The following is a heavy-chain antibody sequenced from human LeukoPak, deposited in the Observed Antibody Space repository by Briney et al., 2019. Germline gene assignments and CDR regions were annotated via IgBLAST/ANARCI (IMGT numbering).Heavy chain of an antibody. Sequence: SETLSLTCTVSGGSISSYDWSWIRQPPGKGLEWIGYIYYSGSTNYNPSLKSRVTISVDTSKNQFSLKLSSVTAADTAVYYCARLSARIAAADYWGQGTWSPSPQ. CDR3: ARLSARIAAADY. CDR1: GGSISSYD. J-gene: IGHJ4*02. CDR2: IYYSGST. V-gene: IGHV4-59*08. D-gene: IGHD6-13*01.